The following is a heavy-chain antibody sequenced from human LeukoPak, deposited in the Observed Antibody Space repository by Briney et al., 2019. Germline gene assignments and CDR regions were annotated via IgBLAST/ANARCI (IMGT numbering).Heavy chain of an antibody. V-gene: IGHV4-34*01. D-gene: IGHD3-3*01. CDR3: ARGLRLRFLEWFPFDP. CDR1: GGSFSGYY. J-gene: IGHJ5*02. CDR2: INHSGST. Sequence: SETLSLTCAVYGGSFSGYYWSWIRQPPGKGLEWIGEINHSGSTNYNPSLKSRVTISVDTSKNQFSLKLSSVTAADTAVYYCARGLRLRFLEWFPFDPWGQGTLVTVSS.